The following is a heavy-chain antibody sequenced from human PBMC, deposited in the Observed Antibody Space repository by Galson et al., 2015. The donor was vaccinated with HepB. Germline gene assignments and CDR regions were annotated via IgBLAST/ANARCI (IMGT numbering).Heavy chain of an antibody. CDR1: GFTFSSYG. J-gene: IGHJ6*02. CDR2: IWYDGSNK. D-gene: IGHD3-3*01. Sequence: SLRLSCAASGFTFSSYGMHWVRQAPGKGLEWVAVIWYDGSNKYYADSVKGRFTISRDNSKNTLYLQMNSLRAEDTAVYYCARQWQLIRFLEWFPSHMDVWGQGTTVTVSS. V-gene: IGHV3-33*01. CDR3: ARQWQLIRFLEWFPSHMDV.